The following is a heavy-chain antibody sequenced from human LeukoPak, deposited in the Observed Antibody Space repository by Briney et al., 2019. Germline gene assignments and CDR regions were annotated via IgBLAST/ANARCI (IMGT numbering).Heavy chain of an antibody. Sequence: GGSLRLSRAASGFSFSSYWMNWVRQAPGKGLEWVADIEEDGGKKYYVDSVKGRFTISKDNAKNSPYLQMNSLRADDTAVYYCAKPMGEWGQGTLVTVSS. V-gene: IGHV3-7*05. J-gene: IGHJ4*02. CDR3: AKPMGE. CDR2: IEEDGGKK. D-gene: IGHD1-26*01. CDR1: GFSFSSYW.